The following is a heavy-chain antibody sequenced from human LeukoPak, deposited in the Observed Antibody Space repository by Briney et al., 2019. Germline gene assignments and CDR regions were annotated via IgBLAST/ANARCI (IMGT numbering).Heavy chain of an antibody. CDR1: GYTFTGYY. J-gene: IGHJ3*02. CDR2: INPNRGGT. D-gene: IGHD3-16*01. V-gene: IGHV1-2*02. Sequence: ASVNVSRKASGYTFTGYYMHWVRQAPGQGLEWMGWINPNRGGTNYAQKFQGRVAMNRDTSISTAYVEVSRLRADDTAVYYCARAGNFAVTPSPDAFDIWGQGTMVTVSS. CDR3: ARAGNFAVTPSPDAFDI.